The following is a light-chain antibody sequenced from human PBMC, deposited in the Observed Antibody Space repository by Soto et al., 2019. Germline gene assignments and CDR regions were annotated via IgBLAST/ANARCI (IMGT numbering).Light chain of an antibody. CDR3: QQYGSSPRT. CDR1: PSVTNF. CDR2: GAS. J-gene: IGKJ1*01. Sequence: EIVLTQSPATLSLSPGERATLSCRASPSVTNFLAWYQQKPGQAPRLLIYGASSRATGIPDRFSGSGSGTDFTLTISRLGPEDFAVYYCQQYGSSPRTFGQGTKVDNK. V-gene: IGKV3-20*01.